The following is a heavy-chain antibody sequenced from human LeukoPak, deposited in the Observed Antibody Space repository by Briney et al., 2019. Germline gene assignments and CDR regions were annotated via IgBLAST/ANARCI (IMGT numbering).Heavy chain of an antibody. J-gene: IGHJ5*02. V-gene: IGHV3-33*01. CDR2: IWYDGSNK. CDR1: GFTFSSYG. CDR3: ARAALDYNWFDP. Sequence: GGSLRLSCAASGFTFSSYGMHWVRQAPGKGLEWVAVIWYDGSNKYYADSVKGRFTISRDNSKNTLYLQMNSLRAEDTAVYYCARAALDYNWFDPLGPGNPGHRLL.